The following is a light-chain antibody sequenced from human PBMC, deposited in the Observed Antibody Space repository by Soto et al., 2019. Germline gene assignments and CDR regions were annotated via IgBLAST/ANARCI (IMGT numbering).Light chain of an antibody. V-gene: IGLV2-14*01. J-gene: IGLJ2*01. CDR2: EVV. CDR1: SSDVGGSKF. CDR3: SSNTDSRVV. Sequence: QSALTQPASVSGSPGQSITISCTGTSSDVGGSKFVPWYQQLPGKAPKLMIYEVVNRPSGVSNRFSGSKSGNTASLTISGLQAEDEADYYCSSNTDSRVVFGGGTKLTVL.